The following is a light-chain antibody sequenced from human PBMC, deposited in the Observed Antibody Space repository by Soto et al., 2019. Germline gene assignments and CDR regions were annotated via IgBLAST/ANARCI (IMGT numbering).Light chain of an antibody. CDR1: SSNIGSNT. CDR2: SNN. V-gene: IGLV1-44*01. J-gene: IGLJ1*01. Sequence: QSALTQPPSASGTPGQRVTISCSGSSSNIGSNTVNWYQQLPGTAPKLLIYSNNQRPSRVPDRFSGSKSGTSASLAISGLQSEYEADYFCAAWDDSLNGYVFVTGTKVTVL. CDR3: AAWDDSLNGYV.